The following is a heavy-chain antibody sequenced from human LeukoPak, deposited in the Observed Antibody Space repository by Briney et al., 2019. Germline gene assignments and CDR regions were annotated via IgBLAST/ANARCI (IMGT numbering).Heavy chain of an antibody. J-gene: IGHJ6*02. Sequence: GGSLRLSCAASGFTFSSYGMHWVRQAPGKGLEWVAVIWYDGSNKYYADSVKGRFTISRDNSKNTLYLQMNSLRAEDTAVYYCARDGTSGWSGVGDYYYYYGMDVWGQGTTVTVSS. V-gene: IGHV3-33*01. CDR3: ARDGTSGWSGVGDYYYYYGMDV. D-gene: IGHD6-19*01. CDR2: IWYDGSNK. CDR1: GFTFSSYG.